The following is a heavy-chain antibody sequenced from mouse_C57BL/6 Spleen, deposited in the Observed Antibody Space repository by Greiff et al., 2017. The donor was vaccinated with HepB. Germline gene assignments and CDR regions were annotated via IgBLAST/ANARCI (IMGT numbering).Heavy chain of an antibody. Sequence: VQLQQPGTELVKPGASVKLSCKASGYTFTSYWMHWVKQRPGHGLEWIGNINPSNGGTNYNEKFKSKATLTVDKSSSTAYMQLSSLTSEDSAVYYCARHDYDHYAMDYWGQGTSVTVSS. D-gene: IGHD2-4*01. CDR3: ARHDYDHYAMDY. J-gene: IGHJ4*01. CDR1: GYTFTSYW. V-gene: IGHV1-53*01. CDR2: INPSNGGT.